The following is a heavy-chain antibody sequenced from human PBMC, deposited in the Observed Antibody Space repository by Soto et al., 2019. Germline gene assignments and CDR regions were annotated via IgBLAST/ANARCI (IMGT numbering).Heavy chain of an antibody. CDR3: ERDFGGCSAGSCRYNWFDP. J-gene: IGHJ5*02. CDR2: IIPIYGTA. V-gene: IGHV1-69*01. Sequence: QVQLVQSGAEVKNPGSSVKVSCKASGGILSSYVISWVRQAPGQGLEWMGGIIPIYGTANYAGKFQGRVTITADESTSTAYMEMSRLRSEDTAMYYCERDFGGCSAGSCRYNWFDPWGQGTLVTVSS. D-gene: IGHD2-15*01. CDR1: GGILSSYV.